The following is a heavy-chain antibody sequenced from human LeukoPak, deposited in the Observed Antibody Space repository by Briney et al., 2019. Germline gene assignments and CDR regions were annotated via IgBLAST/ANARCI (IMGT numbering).Heavy chain of an antibody. D-gene: IGHD3-10*01. CDR1: GYTFTSYG. CDR3: ARDEFHYYGMDV. J-gene: IGHJ6*02. CDR2: ISAYNGNT. Sequence: ASVTVSRKASGYTFTSYGISWVRQAPGQGPEWMGWISAYNGNTNYAQKLQGRVTMTTDTSTSTAYMELRSLRSDDTAVYYCARDEFHYYGMDVWGQGTTVTVSS. V-gene: IGHV1-18*01.